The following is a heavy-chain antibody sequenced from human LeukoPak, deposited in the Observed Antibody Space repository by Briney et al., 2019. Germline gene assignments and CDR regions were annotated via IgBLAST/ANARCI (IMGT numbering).Heavy chain of an antibody. D-gene: IGHD2-2*01. V-gene: IGHV4-61*07. J-gene: IGHJ6*03. CDR3: ARRAGYCSSTSCYYYHYYMDV. Sequence: XXPPGXGXXXIGYIYYXGXTNYNPSLKSRVTISVDTSKNQFSLKLSSVTAADTAVYYCARRAGYCSSTSCYYYHYYMDVWGKGTTVTVSS. CDR2: IYYXGXT.